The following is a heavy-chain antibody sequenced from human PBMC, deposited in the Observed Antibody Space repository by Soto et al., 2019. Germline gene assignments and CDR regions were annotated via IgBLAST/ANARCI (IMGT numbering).Heavy chain of an antibody. CDR3: GREYCSSTSCFQPDY. V-gene: IGHV1-18*01. Sequence: GASVKVSCKASGDTLTNYGISWVRQAPGQGLEWMGWISVYKGNTKYAQKFQGRVTMTTDTSTSTAYMELRNLRSDDTAVYYCGREYCSSTSCFQPDYWGQGTLVTVSS. CDR2: ISVYKGNT. D-gene: IGHD2-2*01. J-gene: IGHJ4*02. CDR1: GDTLTNYG.